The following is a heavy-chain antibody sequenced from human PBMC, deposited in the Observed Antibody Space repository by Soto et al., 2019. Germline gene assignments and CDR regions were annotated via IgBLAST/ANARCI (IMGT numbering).Heavy chain of an antibody. CDR2: ISGYNGDT. D-gene: IGHD1-26*01. J-gene: IGHJ6*02. V-gene: IGHV1-18*04. Sequence: GASVKVSCKASGYTFIGYGISWVRQAPGQGLEWMGWISGYNGDTRYAQNFQGRVTMTTDASTNTAYMDLRTLRSDDTAVYYCARESGSAAPYDFYYAMDVWGQGTTVTVSS. CDR3: ARESGSAAPYDFYYAMDV. CDR1: GYTFIGYG.